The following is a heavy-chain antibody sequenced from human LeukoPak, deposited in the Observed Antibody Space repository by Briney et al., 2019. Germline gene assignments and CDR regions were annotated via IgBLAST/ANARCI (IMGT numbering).Heavy chain of an antibody. CDR2: ISGSGGST. CDR1: GFTFSSYA. CDR3: AKSLGGYFYYYGMDV. D-gene: IGHD3-22*01. V-gene: IGHV3-23*01. J-gene: IGHJ6*02. Sequence: PGGSLRLSCAASGFTFSSYAMSWVRQAPGKGLEWDSAISGSGGSTYYADSVKGRFTISRDNSKNTLYLQMNSLRAEDTAVYYCAKSLGGYFYYYGMDVWGRGTRSPSP.